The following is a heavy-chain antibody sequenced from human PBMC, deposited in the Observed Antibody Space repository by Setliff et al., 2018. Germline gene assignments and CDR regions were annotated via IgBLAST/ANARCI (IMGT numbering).Heavy chain of an antibody. CDR2: IYTSGST. CDR1: GGSISSYY. Sequence: SETLSLTCTVAGGSISSYYWSWIRQPAGKGLEWIGRIYTSGSTNYHPSLKSRVTMSVDTSKNQFSLKLSSVTAADTAVYYCARVSTVTTWPYYYYLDVWGKGTTFTVSS. D-gene: IGHD4-4*01. J-gene: IGHJ6*03. V-gene: IGHV4-4*07. CDR3: ARVSTVTTWPYYYYLDV.